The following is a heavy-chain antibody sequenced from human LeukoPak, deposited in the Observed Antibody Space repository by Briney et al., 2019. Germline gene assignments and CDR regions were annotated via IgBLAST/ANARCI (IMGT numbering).Heavy chain of an antibody. CDR2: IYYSGST. CDR1: GGSISSSSYY. CDR3: ARLEGSGWPYYYYNGMDV. D-gene: IGHD6-19*01. J-gene: IGHJ6*02. Sequence: SETLSLTCTVSGGSISSSSYYWGWIRQPPGKGLEWIGSIYYSGSTYYNPSLKSLVTISVDTSKTQFPLKLSSVTAAATAVYYCARLEGSGWPYYYYNGMDVWGQGTTVTVSS. V-gene: IGHV4-39*01.